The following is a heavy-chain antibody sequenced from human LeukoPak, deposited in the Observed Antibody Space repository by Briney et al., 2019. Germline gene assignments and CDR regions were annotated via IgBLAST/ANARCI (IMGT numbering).Heavy chain of an antibody. D-gene: IGHD2-15*01. CDR2: INQDGSEK. Sequence: PGGSLRLSCAASGFSFSSFWTSWVRQAPGKGLEWVANINQDGSEKNYVDSVKGRFTISRDGAKNLLYLQMNSLRAEDAAVYYCAREQCSGNSCYYYWGQGTLVTVSS. J-gene: IGHJ4*02. CDR3: AREQCSGNSCYYY. CDR1: GFSFSSFW. V-gene: IGHV3-7*01.